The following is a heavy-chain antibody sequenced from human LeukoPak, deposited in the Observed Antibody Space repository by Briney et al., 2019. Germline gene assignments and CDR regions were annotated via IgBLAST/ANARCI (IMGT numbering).Heavy chain of an antibody. CDR2: INPSGGST. V-gene: IGHV1-46*01. J-gene: IGHJ4*02. Sequence: ASVKVSCKASGYTFTSYYMHWVRQAPGQGLEWMGIINPSGGSTSYAQKFQGRVTMTRDMSTSTVYMELSSLRSEDTAVYYCARDESTMVRGVHIPSFDYWGQGTLVTVSS. CDR1: GYTFTSYY. CDR3: ARDESTMVRGVHIPSFDY. D-gene: IGHD3-10*01.